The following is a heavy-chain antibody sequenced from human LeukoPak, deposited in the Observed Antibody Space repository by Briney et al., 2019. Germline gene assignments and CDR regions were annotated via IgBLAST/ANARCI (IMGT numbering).Heavy chain of an antibody. D-gene: IGHD6-19*01. CDR3: ARDKEAVAGTLDY. Sequence: PGGSLRLSCAASGFTFSDYYMSWIRQAPGKGLEWVSYISSSSSYTNYADSVKGRFTISRDNAKNSLYLQMNSLRAEDTAVYYCARDKEAVAGTLDYWGQGTLVTVSS. CDR1: GFTFSDYY. V-gene: IGHV3-11*06. CDR2: ISSSSSYT. J-gene: IGHJ4*02.